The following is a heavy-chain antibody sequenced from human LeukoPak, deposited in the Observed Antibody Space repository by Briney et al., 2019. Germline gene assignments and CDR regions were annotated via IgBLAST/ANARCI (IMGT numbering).Heavy chain of an antibody. D-gene: IGHD2-2*01. CDR1: GGTFGSYA. Sequence: GASVKVSCKASGGTFGSYAISWVRQAPGPGLEWMGRINPNSGGTNYVQKFQGRVTMTRDTSISTAYMELSRLRSDDTAVYYCARFPDAIPSGRDWGQGTLVTVSS. CDR3: ARFPDAIPSGRD. V-gene: IGHV1-2*02. J-gene: IGHJ4*02. CDR2: INPNSGGT.